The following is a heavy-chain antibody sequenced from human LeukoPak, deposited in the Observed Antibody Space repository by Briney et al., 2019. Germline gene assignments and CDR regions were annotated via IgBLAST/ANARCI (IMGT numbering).Heavy chain of an antibody. CDR3: ATSSLWFGRKRNYYYYYYMDV. CDR2: INHSGST. Sequence: GSLRLSCTASGFTFGDYAMSWFRQPPGKGLEWIGEINHSGSTNYNPSLKSRVTISVDTSKNQFSLKLSSVTAADTAVYYCATSSLWFGRKRNYYYYYYMDVWGKGTTVTISS. J-gene: IGHJ6*03. D-gene: IGHD3-10*01. CDR1: GFTFGDYA. V-gene: IGHV4-34*08.